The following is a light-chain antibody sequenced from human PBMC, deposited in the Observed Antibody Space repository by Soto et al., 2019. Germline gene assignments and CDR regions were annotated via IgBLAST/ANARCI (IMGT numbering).Light chain of an antibody. Sequence: QSVLTQPASVSGSPGQSITISCTGTSSDVGSYNLVSWYQQHPGKAPKLMIYEGGKRPSGVSNRFSGSKSGNTASLTISGLQAEDEADYYCCSYAVSGIPVFGGGTKVTVL. V-gene: IGLV2-23*01. CDR2: EGG. J-gene: IGLJ2*01. CDR1: SSDVGSYNL. CDR3: CSYAVSGIPV.